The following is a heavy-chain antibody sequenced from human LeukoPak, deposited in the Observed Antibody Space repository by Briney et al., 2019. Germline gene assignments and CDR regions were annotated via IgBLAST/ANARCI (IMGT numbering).Heavy chain of an antibody. Sequence: SETLSLTCTVSGGSISSYYWSWVRQPPGKGLEWIGEINHSGSTNYNPSLKSRVTISVDTSKNQFSLKLSSVTAADTAVYYCARANNWNYGYWGQGTLVTVSS. CDR3: ARANNWNYGY. CDR1: GGSISSYY. D-gene: IGHD1-7*01. CDR2: INHSGST. J-gene: IGHJ4*02. V-gene: IGHV4-34*01.